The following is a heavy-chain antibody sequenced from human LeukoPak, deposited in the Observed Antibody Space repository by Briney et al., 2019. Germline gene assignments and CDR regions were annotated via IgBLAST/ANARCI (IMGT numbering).Heavy chain of an antibody. CDR2: ISSSSSYI. CDR3: ARVSDYVWGSYRTPPYFDY. CDR1: GFTFSSYS. J-gene: IGHJ4*02. Sequence: TGGSLRLSCAASGFTFSSYSMNWVRQAPGKGLEWVSSISSSSSYIYYADSVKGRFTISRDNSKNTLYLQMNSLRAEDTAVYYCARVSDYVWGSYRTPPYFDYWGQGTLVTVSS. V-gene: IGHV3-21*01. D-gene: IGHD3-16*02.